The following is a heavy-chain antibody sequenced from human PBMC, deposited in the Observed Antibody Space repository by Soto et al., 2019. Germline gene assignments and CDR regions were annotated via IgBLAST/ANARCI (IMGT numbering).Heavy chain of an antibody. CDR2: ISSSGST. Sequence: QVQLQESGPGLVKPSETLSLTCIVSGDSVSSDNYYWTWIRQPPGKGLEWIGYISSSGSTYYNPSLKCRVTISVDTSRNQFSLRLTSVTAADTAVYYCARDTRGYSRAFDYCGQGTLVTVSS. CDR3: ARDTRGYSRAFDY. J-gene: IGHJ4*02. D-gene: IGHD5-18*01. CDR1: GDSVSSDNYY. V-gene: IGHV4-61*01.